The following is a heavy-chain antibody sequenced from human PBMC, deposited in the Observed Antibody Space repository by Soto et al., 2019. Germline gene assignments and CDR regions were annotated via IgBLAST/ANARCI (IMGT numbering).Heavy chain of an antibody. J-gene: IGHJ3*02. D-gene: IGHD3-9*01. CDR1: GGSINSGGYC. CDR2: IYYSGST. Sequence: SETLSLTCTVSGGSINSGGYCWSWIRQHPGKGLEWIGYIYYSGSTNYNPSLKSRVTISVDTSKNQFSLKLSSVTAADTAVYYCARRGAGYYGLGAFDIWGQGTMVTVSS. CDR3: ARRGAGYYGLGAFDI. V-gene: IGHV4-61*08.